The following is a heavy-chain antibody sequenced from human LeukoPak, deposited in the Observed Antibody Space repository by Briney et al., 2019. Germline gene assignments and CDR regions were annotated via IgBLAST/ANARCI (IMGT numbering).Heavy chain of an antibody. CDR3: AREVMITFGGVIVSLYYFDY. CDR2: FDPEDGET. CDR1: GYTLTEIS. D-gene: IGHD3-16*02. J-gene: IGHJ4*02. Sequence: ASVKVSCKVSGYTLTEISMHWVRQAPGKGLEWMGGFDPEDGETIYAQKFQGRVTMTRDTSISTAYMELSRLRSDDTAVYYCAREVMITFGGVIVSLYYFDYWGQGTLVTVSS. V-gene: IGHV1-24*01.